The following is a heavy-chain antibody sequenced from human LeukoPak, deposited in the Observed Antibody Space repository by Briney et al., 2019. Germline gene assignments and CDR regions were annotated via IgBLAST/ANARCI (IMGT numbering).Heavy chain of an antibody. Sequence: KPSETLSLTCTVSGVSISSGGYYWSWIRQHPGKGLEWIGYIYYSGSTYYNPSLKSRVTISVDTSKNQFSLKLSSVTAADTAVYYCARDSTSGSYGQDYFDYWGQGTLVTVSS. J-gene: IGHJ4*02. CDR2: IYYSGST. D-gene: IGHD3-10*01. CDR1: GVSISSGGYY. CDR3: ARDSTSGSYGQDYFDY. V-gene: IGHV4-31*03.